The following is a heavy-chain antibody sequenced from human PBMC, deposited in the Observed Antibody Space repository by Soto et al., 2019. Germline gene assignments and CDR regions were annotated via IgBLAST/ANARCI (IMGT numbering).Heavy chain of an antibody. Sequence: PSETLSPTCAVYGGSFSGYYCNWIRQPPGKGLEWIGEINHSGSTNYNPSLKSRVTISLDTSTSKNQFSRKLRTVTAADTAVYYCARGITMVRGVPIYGMDVWGQGTTVTVSS. J-gene: IGHJ6*02. V-gene: IGHV4-34*01. CDR2: INHSGST. CDR3: ARGITMVRGVPIYGMDV. D-gene: IGHD3-10*01. CDR1: GGSFSGYY.